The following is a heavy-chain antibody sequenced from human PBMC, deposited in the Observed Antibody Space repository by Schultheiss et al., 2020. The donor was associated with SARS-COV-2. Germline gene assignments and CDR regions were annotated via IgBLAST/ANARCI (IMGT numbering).Heavy chain of an antibody. D-gene: IGHD3-3*01. CDR3: ARYPLYFTIFGVGGGMDV. Sequence: SETLSLTCTVSGGSVSSGSYYWSWIRQPPGKGLEWIGYIYYSGSTNYNPSLKSRVTISVDTSKNQFSLKLSSVTAADTAVYYCARYPLYFTIFGVGGGMDVWGQGTTVTVSS. J-gene: IGHJ6*02. CDR1: GGSVSSGSYY. CDR2: IYYSGST. V-gene: IGHV4-61*01.